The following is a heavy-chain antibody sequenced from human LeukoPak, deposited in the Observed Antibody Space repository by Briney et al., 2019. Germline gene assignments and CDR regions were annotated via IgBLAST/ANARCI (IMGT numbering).Heavy chain of an antibody. J-gene: IGHJ6*02. V-gene: IGHV4-59*08. CDR1: GGSISSYY. Sequence: SETLSLTCTVSGGSISSYYWSWIRQPPGKGLEWIGYIYYSGSTNYNPSLKSRVTISVGTSKNQFSLKLSSVTAADTAVYYCARRSSSSGWRGYYYYYYGMDVWGQGTTVTVSS. D-gene: IGHD6-19*01. CDR2: IYYSGST. CDR3: ARRSSSSGWRGYYYYYYGMDV.